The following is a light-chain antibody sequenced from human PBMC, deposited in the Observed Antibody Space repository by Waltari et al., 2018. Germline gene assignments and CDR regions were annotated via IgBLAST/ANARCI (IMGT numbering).Light chain of an antibody. J-gene: IGLJ3*02. CDR2: VNGDGSH. CDR3: QTWGPDNNWV. CDR1: SGHSDYG. Sequence: QLVLTQPPSASASPGASVKLTCTLSSGHSDYGIAWHQQQPEKGPRFLMKVNGDGSHTKGDGIPHRFSGSSSGAERYLTISSLQSEDEADYYCQTWGPDNNWVFGRGTKLTVL. V-gene: IGLV4-69*02.